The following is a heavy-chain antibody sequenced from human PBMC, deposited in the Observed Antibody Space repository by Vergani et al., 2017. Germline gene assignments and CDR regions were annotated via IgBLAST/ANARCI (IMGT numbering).Heavy chain of an antibody. CDR2: IYYSGST. V-gene: IGHV4-59*08. Sequence: QVQLQESGPGLVKPSETLSLTCTVSGGSISSYYWSWIRQPPGKGLEWIGDIYYSGSTNYNPSLKSRVTISVDTSKNQFSLKLSPVTAADTAVYYCARYYDFWSGYYAHYGMDVWGQGTTVTVSS. D-gene: IGHD3-3*01. CDR3: ARYYDFWSGYYAHYGMDV. CDR1: GGSISSYY. J-gene: IGHJ6*02.